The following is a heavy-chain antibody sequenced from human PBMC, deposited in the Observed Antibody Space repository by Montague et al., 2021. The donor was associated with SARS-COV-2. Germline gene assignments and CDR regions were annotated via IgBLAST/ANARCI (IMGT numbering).Heavy chain of an antibody. CDR2: IYGGGTYI. Sequence: SLRLSCAVSGFTFSNYAMSWVRQAPGEGLEWVSFIYGGGTYINYADSVKGRFTISRDDSENALYLQMSSLRAEDTAVYYCARGPVSDAFDVWGQGTMVTVSS. V-gene: IGHV3-23*03. J-gene: IGHJ3*01. CDR3: ARGPVSDAFDV. CDR1: GFTFSNYA. D-gene: IGHD1-14*01.